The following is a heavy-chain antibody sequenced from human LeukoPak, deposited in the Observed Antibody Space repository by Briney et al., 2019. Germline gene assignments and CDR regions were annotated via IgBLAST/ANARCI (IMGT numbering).Heavy chain of an antibody. V-gene: IGHV1-69*04. Sequence: SVKVSCKASGGTFSSYAISWVRQAPGQELEWMGRIIPILGIANYAQKFQGRVTITADKSTSTAYMELSSLRSEDTAVYYCADSKDYDSSGYYGPFDPWGQGTLVTVSS. CDR3: ADSKDYDSSGYYGPFDP. CDR1: GGTFSSYA. D-gene: IGHD3-22*01. J-gene: IGHJ5*02. CDR2: IIPILGIA.